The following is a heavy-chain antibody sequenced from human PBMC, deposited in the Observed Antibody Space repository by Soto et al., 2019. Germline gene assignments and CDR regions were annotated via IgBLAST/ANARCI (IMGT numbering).Heavy chain of an antibody. J-gene: IGHJ4*02. D-gene: IGHD6-13*01. CDR3: ARVTDPFSWCNPDYADS. CDR2: ISNDGVDK. Sequence: QVQLVESGGGVVQPGRSLRLSCVASGFTFSTYTMYWVRQAPGKGLEWVALISNDGVDKYFADSVKGRFTISRDNSKNTLLQQMNSLRGEDTAVYFCARVTDPFSWCNPDYADSWGQGTLVTVSS. V-gene: IGHV3-30-3*01. CDR1: GFTFSTYT.